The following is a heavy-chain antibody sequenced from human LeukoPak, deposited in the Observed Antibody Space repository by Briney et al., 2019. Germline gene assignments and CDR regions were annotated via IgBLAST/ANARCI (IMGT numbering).Heavy chain of an antibody. V-gene: IGHV3-30*04. CDR3: ARVLPKAYSGSYYYYYGIDA. Sequence: GGSLRLSCAASGFTFTTYDMHWVRQAPGKGLEWLAVISYGGGNKYSADSVKGRFTISRDNSKNTLFLQMNSLRAEDTAVYYCARVLPKAYSGSYYYYYGIDAWGQGTMVTVSS. D-gene: IGHD5-12*01. CDR2: ISYGGGNK. J-gene: IGHJ6*02. CDR1: GFTFTTYD.